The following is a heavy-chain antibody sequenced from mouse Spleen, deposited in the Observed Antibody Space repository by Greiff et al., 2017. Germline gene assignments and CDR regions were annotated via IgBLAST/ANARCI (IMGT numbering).Heavy chain of an antibody. CDR2: INSNGGST. Sequence: EVKLVESGGGLVKPGGSLKLSCAASGFTFSSYAMSWVRQTPEKRLEWVAAINSNGGSTYYPDTVKDRFTISRDNAKNTLYLQMSSLRSEDTALYYCARQGYYDYDEGAWFAYWGQGTLVTVSA. D-gene: IGHD2-4*01. CDR1: GFTFSSYA. CDR3: ARQGYYDYDEGAWFAY. V-gene: IGHV5-6-2*01. J-gene: IGHJ3*01.